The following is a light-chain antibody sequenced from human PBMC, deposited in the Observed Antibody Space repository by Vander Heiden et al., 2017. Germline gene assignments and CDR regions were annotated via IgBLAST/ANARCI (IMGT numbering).Light chain of an antibody. Sequence: SYELTQPPSVSVPPGQAATITCSGKNLGDKFFSWYQHKSGQSPVLVMYQDGRRPSGIPDRFAASHSGDTATLTIGDIQAMDEADYYCQAWDSSVLYVFGSGTKVTVL. J-gene: IGLJ1*01. CDR3: QAWDSSVLYV. V-gene: IGLV3-1*01. CDR1: NLGDKF. CDR2: QDG.